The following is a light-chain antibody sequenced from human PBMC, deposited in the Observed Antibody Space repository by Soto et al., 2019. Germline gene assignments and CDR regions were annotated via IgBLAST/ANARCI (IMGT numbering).Light chain of an antibody. CDR1: QSVSSN. V-gene: IGKV3-15*01. J-gene: IGKJ5*01. CDR3: QQYNNWST. CDR2: GAS. Sequence: EIVMTQSPATLAVSPGESAPLSCRSSQSVSSNLAWYQQKPGQAPRLLIYGASTRATGIPARFSGSGSGTEFTLTISSLQSEDFAVYYCQQYNNWSTFGQGTRLEIK.